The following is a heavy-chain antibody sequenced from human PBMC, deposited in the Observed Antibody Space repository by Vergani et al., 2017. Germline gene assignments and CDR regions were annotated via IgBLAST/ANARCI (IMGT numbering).Heavy chain of an antibody. CDR2: TRNKANSYTT. CDR3: ARGPFKAYGDYEATFDY. V-gene: IGHV3-72*01. J-gene: IGHJ4*02. Sequence: EVKLVESGGGLVQPGGSLRLSCAASGFTFSDHYMDWVRQAPGKGLEWVGRTRNKANSYTTEYAASVKGRFTIARDDSKNSLYLQMNSLKTDDTAVYYCARGPFKAYGDYEATFDYWGQGTLVTVSS. D-gene: IGHD4-17*01. CDR1: GFTFSDHY.